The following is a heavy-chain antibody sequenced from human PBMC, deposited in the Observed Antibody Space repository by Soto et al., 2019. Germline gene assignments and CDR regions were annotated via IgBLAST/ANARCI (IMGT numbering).Heavy chain of an antibody. D-gene: IGHD6-19*01. J-gene: IGHJ3*02. CDR2: ISPYNGNT. V-gene: IGHV1-18*01. CDR3: SRDAQKWLVAAFDI. CDR1: CYTFVRYG. Sequence: GSSVKVSCKASCYTFVRYGISWVRQAPGQGLEWMGWISPYNGNTNYAPKFQGRVTMTTDPSTSTVYMELRSLRSDDTAVYYCSRDAQKWLVAAFDIWGQGTMVAVSS.